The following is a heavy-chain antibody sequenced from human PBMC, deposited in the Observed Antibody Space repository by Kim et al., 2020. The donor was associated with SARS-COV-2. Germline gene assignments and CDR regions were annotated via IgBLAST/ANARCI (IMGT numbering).Heavy chain of an antibody. J-gene: IGHJ6*02. CDR3: ARDTGGVAAGYYYYGMDV. CDR2: IKQDGSEK. Sequence: GGSLRLSCAASGFTFSSYWMSWVRQAPGKGLEWVANIKQDGSEKYYVDSVKGRFTISRDNAKNSLYLQMNSLRAEDTAVYYCARDTGGVAAGYYYYGMDVWGQGTTVTVSS. CDR1: GFTFSSYW. D-gene: IGHD6-13*01. V-gene: IGHV3-7*03.